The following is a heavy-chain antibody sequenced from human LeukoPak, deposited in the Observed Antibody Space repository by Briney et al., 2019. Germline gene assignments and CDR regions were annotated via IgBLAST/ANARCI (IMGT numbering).Heavy chain of an antibody. CDR3: AGGVVSGYYPHYYYYYMDV. J-gene: IGHJ6*03. Sequence: SETLSLTCTVSGGSISSYYWSWIRQPPGKGLEWIGYIYYSGSTNYNPSLKRRVTISVDTSKNQFSLKLSSVTAADTAVYYCAGGVVSGYYPHYYYYYMDVWGKGTTVTVSS. D-gene: IGHD3-22*01. CDR1: GGSISSYY. CDR2: IYYSGST. V-gene: IGHV4-59*12.